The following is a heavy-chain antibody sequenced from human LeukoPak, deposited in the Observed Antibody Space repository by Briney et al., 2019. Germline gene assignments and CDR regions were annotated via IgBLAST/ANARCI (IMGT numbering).Heavy chain of an antibody. CDR3: ARAGRAAYDSSGYYIDY. CDR1: GGSISSYY. V-gene: IGHV4-59*12. D-gene: IGHD3-22*01. J-gene: IGHJ4*02. Sequence: SETLSLTCTVSGGSISSYYWSWIRQPPGKGLEWIAYISDIGSINYNPSLKSRVTISLDTSKNQFSLKLSSVTAADTAVYYCARAGRAAYDSSGYYIDYWGQGTLVTVSS. CDR2: ISDIGSI.